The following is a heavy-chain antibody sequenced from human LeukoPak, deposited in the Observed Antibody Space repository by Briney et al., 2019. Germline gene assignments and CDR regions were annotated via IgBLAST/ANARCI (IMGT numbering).Heavy chain of an antibody. CDR3: AKGGASSGSYGNAFHI. D-gene: IGHD1-26*01. CDR1: GFTFSSYA. V-gene: IGHV3-23*01. Sequence: GGSLRLSCAASGFTFSSYATSWVRQAPGKGLEWVSAITGSGGSTYYADSVKGRFTISRDNSKNTLYLQMNSLRAEDTAVYYCAKGGASSGSYGNAFHIWGQGTMVTVSS. CDR2: ITGSGGST. J-gene: IGHJ3*02.